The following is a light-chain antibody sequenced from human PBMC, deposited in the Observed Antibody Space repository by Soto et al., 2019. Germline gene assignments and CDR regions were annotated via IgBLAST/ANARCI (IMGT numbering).Light chain of an antibody. CDR1: QGISSA. J-gene: IGKJ5*01. CDR3: QQFNNYPHT. Sequence: IHLIQSPSSLSAALGARVIITCRASQGISSALAWYQQKPGKAPKLLIYDASSLESGVPSRFSGSGSGTDFTLTISSLQPEDFATYYCQQFNNYPHTFGRGTRLEI. CDR2: DAS. V-gene: IGKV1D-13*01.